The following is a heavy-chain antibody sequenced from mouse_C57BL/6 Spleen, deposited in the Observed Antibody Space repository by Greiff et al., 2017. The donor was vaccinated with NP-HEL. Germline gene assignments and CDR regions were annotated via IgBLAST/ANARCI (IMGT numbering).Heavy chain of an antibody. CDR1: GYTFTDYN. D-gene: IGHD2-3*01. J-gene: IGHJ2*01. V-gene: IGHV1-18*01. Sequence: EVQLQQSGPELVKPGASVKIPCKASGYTFTDYNMDWVKQSHGKSLEWIGDINPNNGGTIYNQKFKGKATLTVDKSSSTAYMELRSLTSEDTAVYYCARRDGYYQYFDYWGQGTTLTVSS. CDR2: INPNNGGT. CDR3: ARRDGYYQYFDY.